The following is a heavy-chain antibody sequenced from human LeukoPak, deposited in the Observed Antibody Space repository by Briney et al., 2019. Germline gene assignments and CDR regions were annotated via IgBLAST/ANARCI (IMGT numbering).Heavy chain of an antibody. D-gene: IGHD3-22*01. CDR1: GYTFTGYY. CDR3: ARDHSDYYDSSGYYY. CDR2: INPNSGGT. V-gene: IGHV1-2*02. Sequence: ASAKVSCKASGYTFTGYYMHWVRQAPGQGLEWMGWINPNSGGTNHAQKFQGRVTMTRDTSISTAYMELSRLRSDDTAVYYCARDHSDYYDSSGYYYWGQGTLVTVSS. J-gene: IGHJ4*02.